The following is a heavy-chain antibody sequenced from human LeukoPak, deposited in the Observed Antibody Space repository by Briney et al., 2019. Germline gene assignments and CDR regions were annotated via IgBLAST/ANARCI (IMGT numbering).Heavy chain of an antibody. D-gene: IGHD3-22*01. CDR1: GFTFSSYS. Sequence: GGSLRLSCAASGFTFSSYSMNWVRQAPGKGLEWVSYISSSSSTIYYADSVKGRFTISRDNAKNSLYLQMNSLKTEDTAVYYCTTSGLFGWGQGALVTVSS. CDR3: TTSGLFG. V-gene: IGHV3-48*01. J-gene: IGHJ4*02. CDR2: ISSSSSTI.